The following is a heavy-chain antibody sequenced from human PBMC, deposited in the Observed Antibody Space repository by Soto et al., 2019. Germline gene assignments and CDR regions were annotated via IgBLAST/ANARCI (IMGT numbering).Heavy chain of an antibody. CDR2: INAGNSDT. D-gene: IGHD3-9*01. CDR3: ARDGVMYYDILTGYYKGYYGMDV. V-gene: IGHV1-3*01. CDR1: GYTFTSYA. Sequence: ASVKVSCKASGYTFTSYAIHWVRQAPGQRLEWMGWINAGNSDTKYSQKFQGRVTITSDTSASTAYMELSSLKSEDTAVYYCARDGVMYYDILTGYYKGYYGMDVWGQGTTVTVSS. J-gene: IGHJ6*02.